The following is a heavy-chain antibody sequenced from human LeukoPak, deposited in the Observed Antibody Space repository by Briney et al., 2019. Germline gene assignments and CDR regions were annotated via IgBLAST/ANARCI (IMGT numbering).Heavy chain of an antibody. D-gene: IGHD3-10*01. J-gene: IGHJ3*02. CDR1: EYTFSNYA. Sequence: ASVKVSCRASEYTFSNYALHWVRQAPGQGLEWMGWINTGSGNTEYSEKFQGRVTITRDTSASTVYMELSSLRSEDAAVYYCARNRRAVREVIIVDAFDIWGQGTMVTVS. CDR3: ARNRRAVREVIIVDAFDI. V-gene: IGHV1-3*04. CDR2: INTGSGNT.